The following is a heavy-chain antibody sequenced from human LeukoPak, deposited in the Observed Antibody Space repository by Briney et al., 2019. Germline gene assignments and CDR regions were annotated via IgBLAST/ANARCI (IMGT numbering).Heavy chain of an antibody. V-gene: IGHV4-34*01. CDR1: GESFSGYF. Sequence: SETLSLTCAVYGESFSGYFWNWIRQPPGKGLEWIGEINHSGSTSNHNPSLKSRVTMSVDTSKNQFSLKLSSVTAADTAVYYCARKSGYTRDYWGQGNLVTVSS. J-gene: IGHJ4*02. CDR3: ARKSGYTRDY. CDR2: INHSGSTS. D-gene: IGHD5-12*01.